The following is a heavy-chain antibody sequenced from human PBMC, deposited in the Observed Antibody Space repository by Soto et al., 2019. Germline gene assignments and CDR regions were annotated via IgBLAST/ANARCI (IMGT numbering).Heavy chain of an antibody. J-gene: IGHJ6*01. CDR3: AGASPSGMRL. CDR2: IYYSGNT. V-gene: IGHV4-30-4*01. CDR1: GGYISSGYYY. Sequence: SETLSLPCSVSGGYISSGYYYWSWIRQPPGKGLEWIGNIYYSGNTYSNPSLTSRLIISIDPSKNQFSLKVGSVTAADPPICYSAGASPSGMRLLGQGAPATVSS. D-gene: IGHD3-16*01.